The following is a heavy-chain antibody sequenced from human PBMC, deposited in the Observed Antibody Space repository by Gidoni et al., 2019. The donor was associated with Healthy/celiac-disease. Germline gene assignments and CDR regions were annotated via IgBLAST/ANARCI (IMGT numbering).Heavy chain of an antibody. Sequence: QLQLQESGPGLVKPSETLSLTCTVSGGSIRSSSYYWGWIRQPPGKGLEWIGSIYYSGSTYYNPSLKSRVTISVDTSKNQFSLKLSSVTAADTAVYYCARPKIFTYCSSTSCYTSWFDPWGQGTLVTVSS. CDR1: GGSIRSSSYY. J-gene: IGHJ5*02. CDR3: ARPKIFTYCSSTSCYTSWFDP. D-gene: IGHD2-2*02. CDR2: IYYSGST. V-gene: IGHV4-39*01.